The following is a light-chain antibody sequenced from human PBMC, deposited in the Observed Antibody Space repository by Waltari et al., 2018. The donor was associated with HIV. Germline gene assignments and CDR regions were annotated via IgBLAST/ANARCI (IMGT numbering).Light chain of an antibody. CDR1: SSDVGGYNF. Sequence: QSALTQPPSASGSPGQSVTIPCPGTSSDVGGYNFVPWYQQHPGKAPKLMTYEVSKRPSGVPDRFSGSKSGNTASLTVSGLQAEDEADYYCSSYAGSKIWLFGGGTKLTVL. CDR3: SSYAGSKIWL. CDR2: EVS. V-gene: IGLV2-8*01. J-gene: IGLJ3*02.